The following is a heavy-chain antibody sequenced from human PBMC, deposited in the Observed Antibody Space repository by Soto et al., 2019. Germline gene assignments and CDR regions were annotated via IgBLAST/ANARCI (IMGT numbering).Heavy chain of an antibody. CDR2: ITGTGGNT. V-gene: IGHV3-23*01. J-gene: IGHJ6*04. CDR1: GFPLCTYG. CDR3: ARIRGYGYGLDV. Sequence: LRLSCAASGFPLCTYGMTWVRQAPGKGLEWVSAITGTGGNTYYVDSVKGRFTSSRDNSKNMLYLQVNSLRVEDTAVYYCARIRGYGYGLDVWGKGPTVTVPQ. D-gene: IGHD5-12*01.